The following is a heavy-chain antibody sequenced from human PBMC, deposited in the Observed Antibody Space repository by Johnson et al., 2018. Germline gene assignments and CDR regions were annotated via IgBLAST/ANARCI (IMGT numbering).Heavy chain of an antibody. Sequence: VQLVESGGGLIQPGGSLRLSCAASGFTVSSNYMSWVRQAPGKGLEWVSVIYSGGSTYYADSVKGRFTISRDNSKNTLYLQMNSRRAEEPAVYYCAREVEGAFDIWGQGTMVTVSS. V-gene: IGHV3-53*01. J-gene: IGHJ3*02. CDR2: IYSGGST. CDR3: AREVEGAFDI. CDR1: GFTVSSNY. D-gene: IGHD5-24*01.